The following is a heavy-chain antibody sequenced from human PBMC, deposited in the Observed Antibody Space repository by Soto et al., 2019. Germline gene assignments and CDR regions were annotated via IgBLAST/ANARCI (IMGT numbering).Heavy chain of an antibody. V-gene: IGHV3-23*01. CDR1: GFTFSVYT. D-gene: IGHD6-13*01. Sequence: LRLSSAASGFTFSVYTMSWVRQAPGKGLEWVSGITGSGGSTYYADSLKGRFTISRDNSKNTLYLQMNSLRAEDTALYYCARGADTSSWYSYWGQGTMVTVSS. CDR2: ITGSGGST. CDR3: ARGADTSSWYSY. J-gene: IGHJ4*02.